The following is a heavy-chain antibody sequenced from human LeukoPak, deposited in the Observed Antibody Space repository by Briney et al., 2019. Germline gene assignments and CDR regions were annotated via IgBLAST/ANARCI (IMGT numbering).Heavy chain of an antibody. Sequence: ASAKVSCKASRYTFTSYDINWVRQATGQGLEWMGWMNPNSGNTGYAQKFQGRVTMTRNTSISTAYMELSSLRSEDTAVYYCARGPYSYGLVYYYYMDVWGKGTTVTVSS. CDR2: MNPNSGNT. D-gene: IGHD5-18*01. CDR3: ARGPYSYGLVYYYYMDV. V-gene: IGHV1-8*01. J-gene: IGHJ6*03. CDR1: RYTFTSYD.